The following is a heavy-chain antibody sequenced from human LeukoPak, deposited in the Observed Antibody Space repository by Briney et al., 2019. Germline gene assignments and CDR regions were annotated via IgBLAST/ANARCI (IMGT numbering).Heavy chain of an antibody. CDR1: GFSFSDYA. CDR3: AKDWVVPAAIVNAFDI. J-gene: IGHJ3*02. Sequence: GGSLRLSCAASGFSFSDYAMSWVRQAPGKGLEWVSLISTSAGSTYYADSVKGRFTISRDNSKNMLYLQMSSLRAEDTAVYYCAKDWVVPAAIVNAFDIWGQGTMVTVSS. CDR2: ISTSAGST. D-gene: IGHD2-2*01. V-gene: IGHV3-23*01.